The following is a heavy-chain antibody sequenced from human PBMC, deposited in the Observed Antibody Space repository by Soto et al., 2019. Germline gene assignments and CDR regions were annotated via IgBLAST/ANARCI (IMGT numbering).Heavy chain of an antibody. J-gene: IGHJ4*02. CDR2: IIPIFGTA. D-gene: IGHD2-15*01. CDR3: AIENCSGGSCYSNY. CDR1: GGTFSSYA. Sequence: ASVKVSCKASGGTFSSYAISWVRQAPGQGLEWMGGIIPIFGTANYAQKFQGRVTITADESTSTAYMELSSLRSEDTAVYYCAIENCSGGSCYSNYWGQGTLVTVSS. V-gene: IGHV1-69*13.